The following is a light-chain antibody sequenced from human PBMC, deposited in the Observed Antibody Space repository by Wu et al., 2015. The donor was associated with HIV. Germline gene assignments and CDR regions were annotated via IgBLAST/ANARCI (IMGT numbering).Light chain of an antibody. CDR1: QSVDQV. V-gene: IGKV3-11*01. J-gene: IGKJ5*01. Sequence: LXCRASQSVDQVLSLVPTKNLATASPRLLIYDTSNRATGIPARFSGSGSETDFTLTISSLEPEDFAVYYCQQRLNWPPITFGQGTRVEIK. CDR3: QQRLNWPPIT. CDR2: DTS.